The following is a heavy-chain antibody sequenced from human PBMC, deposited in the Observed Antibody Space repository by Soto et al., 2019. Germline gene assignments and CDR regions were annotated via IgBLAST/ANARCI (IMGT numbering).Heavy chain of an antibody. V-gene: IGHV3-30*18. CDR1: GFTFSSYG. CDR2: ISYDGSNK. J-gene: IGHJ6*02. Sequence: TGGSLRLSCAASGFTFSSYGMHWVRQAPGKGLEWVAVISYDGSNKYYADSVKGRFTISRDNSKNTLYLQMNSLRAEDTAVYYCAKDLTGTTTNYYYYYYGMDVWGQGTTVTVSS. CDR3: AKDLTGTTTNYYYYYYGMDV. D-gene: IGHD1-7*01.